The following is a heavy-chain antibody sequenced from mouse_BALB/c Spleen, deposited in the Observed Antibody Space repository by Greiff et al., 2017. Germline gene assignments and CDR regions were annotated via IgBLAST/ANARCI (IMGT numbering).Heavy chain of an antibody. D-gene: IGHD3-1*01. CDR1: GFTFSSYA. J-gene: IGHJ4*01. CDR2: ISSGGST. CDR3: ASGAGSSGYNAMDY. Sequence: EVKLVESGGGLVKPGGSRKLSCAASGFTFSSYAMSWVRQTPEKRLEWVASISSGGSTYYTDRVKGRFTISRDNARNILYLQMISLRSEDTAMYYCASGAGSSGYNAMDYWGQGTSVTVSS. V-gene: IGHV5-6-5*01.